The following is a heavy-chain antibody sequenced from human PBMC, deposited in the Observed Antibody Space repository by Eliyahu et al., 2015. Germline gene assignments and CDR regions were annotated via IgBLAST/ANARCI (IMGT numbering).Heavy chain of an antibody. V-gene: IGHV4-34*02. CDR3: AISSGLRLGDVSLFNWFDP. Sequence: QRQLRQWGAGLLKPSETLTLTCVVYGESLXSHYWNWLRQSPGKGLEWIGEXNQSGNTNYNPSLHNRVVMSVDTSKNQSSLKLDSVTAADTATYYCAISSGLRLGDVSLFNWFDPWGQGILVNVSS. CDR2: XNQSGNT. D-gene: IGHD3-16*02. J-gene: IGHJ5*02. CDR1: GESLXSHY.